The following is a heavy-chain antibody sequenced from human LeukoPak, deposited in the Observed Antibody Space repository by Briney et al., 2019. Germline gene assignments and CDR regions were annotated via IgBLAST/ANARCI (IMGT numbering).Heavy chain of an antibody. CDR3: ARDLWHSSGVFDY. CDR2: ISSSGSTI. V-gene: IGHV3-48*03. CDR1: GFTFSSYE. D-gene: IGHD6-19*01. Sequence: GGSLRLSCAASGFTFSSYEMNWVRQAPGKGLEWVSYISSSGSTIYYADSVKGRFTISRGNAKNSLYLQMNSLRAEDTAVYYCARDLWHSSGVFDYWGQGTLVTVSS. J-gene: IGHJ4*02.